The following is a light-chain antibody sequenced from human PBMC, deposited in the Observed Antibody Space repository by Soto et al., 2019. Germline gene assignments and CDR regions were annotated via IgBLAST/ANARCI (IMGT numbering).Light chain of an antibody. CDR3: QQSYSMPYT. V-gene: IGKV1-39*01. Sequence: DVQMTQSPSSLSSSVGDRVTITCRTSQNIATYLNWYQHKPRRAPNLLIYAASSLQSGVPSRFSGSGSGTDFTITISSLQPEDFATYYCQQSYSMPYTFGQGTRLEIK. J-gene: IGKJ2*01. CDR1: QNIATY. CDR2: AAS.